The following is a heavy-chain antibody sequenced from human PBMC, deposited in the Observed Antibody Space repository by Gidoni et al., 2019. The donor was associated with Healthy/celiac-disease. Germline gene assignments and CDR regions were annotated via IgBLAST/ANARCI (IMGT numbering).Heavy chain of an antibody. CDR2: MSGSGGRK. Sequence: EVQLLESGGGLVQPGGYLRLSCAGSVFHFSSYAMSWVRQAPGKGLEWGSDMSGSGGRKYYADSLKGRFTISRDNSKNTLYLKMNSLRAEDTAVYYCASRRGYSYGRSFYDAFDIWGQGTMVTVSS. D-gene: IGHD5-18*01. CDR1: VFHFSSYA. V-gene: IGHV3-23*01. J-gene: IGHJ3*02. CDR3: ASRRGYSYGRSFYDAFDI.